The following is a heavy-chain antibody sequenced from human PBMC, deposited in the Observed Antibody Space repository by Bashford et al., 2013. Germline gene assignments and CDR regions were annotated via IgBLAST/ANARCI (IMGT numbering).Heavy chain of an antibody. V-gene: IGHV4-30-2*02. CDR2: IYHSGST. Sequence: SETLSLTCAVSGGSISSGGYSWSWIRQPPGKGLEWIGYIYHSGSTYYNPSLKSRVTISVDRSKNQFSLKLSSVTAADTAVYYCARHRPDTLWSGGSYRYWYLRSLGPWHPGHRLL. CDR1: GGSISSGGYS. D-gene: IGHD1-26*01. CDR3: ARHRPDTLWSGGSYRYWYLRS. J-gene: IGHJ2*01.